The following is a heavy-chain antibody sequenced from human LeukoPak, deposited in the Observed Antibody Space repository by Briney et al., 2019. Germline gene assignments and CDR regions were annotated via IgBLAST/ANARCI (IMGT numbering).Heavy chain of an antibody. CDR1: GFTFSSYA. V-gene: IGHV3-23*01. CDR3: AKSGYRFFMGDTANAFDI. J-gene: IGHJ3*02. CDR2: ISGSGGST. Sequence: HPGGSLRLSCAASGFTFSSYAMSWVRQAPGKGLEWVSAISGSGGSTSYADSVKGRFTISRDNSKNTLYLQLNSLRAEDTAVYYCAKSGYRFFMGDTANAFDIWGQGTMVTVSS. D-gene: IGHD5-12*01.